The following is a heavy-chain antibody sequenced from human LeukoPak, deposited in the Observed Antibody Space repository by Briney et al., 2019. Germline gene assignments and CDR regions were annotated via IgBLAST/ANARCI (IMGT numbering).Heavy chain of an antibody. CDR2: IYYSGST. CDR1: GGSISSSSYY. V-gene: IGHV4-39*01. Sequence: SETLSLTCTVSGGSISSSSYYWGWIRQPPGKGLEWIGSIYYSGSTYYNPSLKSRVTISVDTSKNRFSLKLSSVTAADTAVYYCARSTHPLGYYDSSGYYITPYYWGQGTLVTVSS. CDR3: ARSTHPLGYYDSSGYYITPYY. J-gene: IGHJ4*02. D-gene: IGHD3-22*01.